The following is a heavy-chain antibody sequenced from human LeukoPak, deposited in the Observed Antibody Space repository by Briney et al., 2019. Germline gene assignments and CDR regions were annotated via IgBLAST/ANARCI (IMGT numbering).Heavy chain of an antibody. CDR3: ARLRSSGPSRYFDY. J-gene: IGHJ4*02. CDR1: GYTFTGYH. D-gene: IGHD6-19*01. V-gene: IGHV1-2*02. Sequence: ASVKVSCKASGYTFTGYHIHWVRQAPGQGLEWMGWINPNSGGTNYAQKFQGRVTMTRDTSISTAYMELSRLRSDDTAVYFCARLRSSGPSRYFDYWSQGTLVTVSS. CDR2: INPNSGGT.